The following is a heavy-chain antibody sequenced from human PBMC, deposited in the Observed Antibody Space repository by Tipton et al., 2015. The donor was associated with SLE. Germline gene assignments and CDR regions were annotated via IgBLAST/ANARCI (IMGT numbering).Heavy chain of an antibody. D-gene: IGHD6-19*01. V-gene: IGHV4-39*07. J-gene: IGHJ2*01. CDR1: GDSISSSYYY. CDR2: FYYDATT. CDR3: ARWVIAVAGTKGYWYFDL. Sequence: TLSLTCSVSGDSISSSYYYWGWIRQPPGRGLEWIASFYYDATTYYNPSLKSRVTISVDTSKNLFSLKLSSVTAADTAVYYCARWVIAVAGTKGYWYFDLWGRGTLVTVSS.